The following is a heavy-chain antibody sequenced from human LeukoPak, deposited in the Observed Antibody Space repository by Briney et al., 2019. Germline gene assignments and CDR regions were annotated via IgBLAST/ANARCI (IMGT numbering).Heavy chain of an antibody. Sequence: GGSLRLSCAASGFTFSSYAMSWVRQAPGKGLEWVSYISSSSSTIYYADSVKGRFTISRDNAKNSLYLQMNSLRAEDTAVYYCASDFTGDRNYWGQGTLVTVSS. CDR3: ASDFTGDRNY. CDR2: ISSSSSTI. D-gene: IGHD7-27*01. V-gene: IGHV3-48*01. J-gene: IGHJ4*02. CDR1: GFTFSSYA.